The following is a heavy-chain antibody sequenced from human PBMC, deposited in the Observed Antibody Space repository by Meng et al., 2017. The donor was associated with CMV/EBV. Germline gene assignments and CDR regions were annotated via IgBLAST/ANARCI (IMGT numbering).Heavy chain of an antibody. J-gene: IGHJ4*02. D-gene: IGHD2-2*01. CDR2: IIPIFGTA. Sequence: SVKVSCKASGGTFSCYAISWVRQAPGQGLEWMGGIIPIFGTANYAQKFQGRVTITTDESTSTAYMELSSLRSEDTAVYYCARSSIVVVPAARSFDYWGQGTLVTVSS. V-gene: IGHV1-69*05. CDR1: GGTFSCYA. CDR3: ARSSIVVVPAARSFDY.